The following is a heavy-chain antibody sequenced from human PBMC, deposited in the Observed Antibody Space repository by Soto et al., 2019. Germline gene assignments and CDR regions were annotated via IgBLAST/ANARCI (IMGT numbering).Heavy chain of an antibody. V-gene: IGHV1-46*01. CDR3: AMPAPFSSSWYYYDSTGGGMDV. CDR1: GYTFTSYY. CDR2: INPSGGST. Sequence: QVQLVQSGAEVKKPGASVKVSCKASGYTFTSYYMHWVRQAPGQGLEWMGIINPSGGSTSYAQKCQGRVTMTRDTSTSTVYMELSSLRSEDTAVYYCAMPAPFSSSWYYYDSTGGGMDVWGQGTTVTVSS. D-gene: IGHD3-22*01. J-gene: IGHJ6*02.